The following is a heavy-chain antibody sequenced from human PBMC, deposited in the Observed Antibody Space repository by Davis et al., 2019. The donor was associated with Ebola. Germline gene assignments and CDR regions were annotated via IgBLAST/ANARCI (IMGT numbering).Heavy chain of an antibody. J-gene: IGHJ4*02. D-gene: IGHD6-25*01. V-gene: IGHV4-39*01. CDR3: ARAVAAEVYFDY. CDR1: GGSISSSSYY. CDR2: IYYSGST. Sequence: SETLSLTCTVSGGSISSSSYYWGWIRQPPGKGLEWIGSIYYSGSTYYNPSLKSRVTISVDTSKNQFSLKLSSVTPEDTAVYYCARAVAAEVYFDYWGQGTLVTVSS.